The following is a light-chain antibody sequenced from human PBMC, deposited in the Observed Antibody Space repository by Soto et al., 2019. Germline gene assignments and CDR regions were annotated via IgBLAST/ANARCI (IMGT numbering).Light chain of an antibody. CDR3: QQYGSSPPIT. V-gene: IGKV3-20*01. J-gene: IGKJ5*01. Sequence: EIVMTQSPATLSVSPGERATLSCRASQGIGDTLAWYQHKPGQTPRLLIYDTSTRATGVPARFSGSRSGTDFILTISRLEPEDFAVYYCQQYGSSPPITFGQGIRLEIK. CDR2: DTS. CDR1: QGIGDT.